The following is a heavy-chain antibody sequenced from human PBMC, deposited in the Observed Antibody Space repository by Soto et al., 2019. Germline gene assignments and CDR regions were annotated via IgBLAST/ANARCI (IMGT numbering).Heavy chain of an antibody. CDR1: VDSVSSNSAA. CDR2: TYYRSKWYN. CDR3: ARNPPKYCTNGVCNYYYYGMDV. D-gene: IGHD2-8*01. J-gene: IGHJ6*02. V-gene: IGHV6-1*01. Sequence: QTLSLTCAISVDSVSSNSAAWNWVRQSPSRGLEWLGGTYYRSKWYNDYAVSVKSRITINPDTAKNQFSLQLNSVTHEDTAVYYCARNPPKYCTNGVCNYYYYGMDVWGQGTTVTVSS.